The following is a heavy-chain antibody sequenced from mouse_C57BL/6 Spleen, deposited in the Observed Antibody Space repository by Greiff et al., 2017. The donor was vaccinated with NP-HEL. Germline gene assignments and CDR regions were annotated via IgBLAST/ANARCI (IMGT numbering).Heavy chain of an antibody. CDR1: GYTFTDYN. Sequence: EVQLQQSGPELVKPGASVKIPCKASGYTFTDYNMDWVKQSHGKSLEWIGDINPNNGGTIYNQKFKGKATLTVDKSSSTAYMELRSLTSEDTAVYYCARADILSRSYYFDYWGQGTTLTVSS. V-gene: IGHV1-18*01. CDR2: INPNNGGT. CDR3: ARADILSRSYYFDY. D-gene: IGHD1-1*02. J-gene: IGHJ2*01.